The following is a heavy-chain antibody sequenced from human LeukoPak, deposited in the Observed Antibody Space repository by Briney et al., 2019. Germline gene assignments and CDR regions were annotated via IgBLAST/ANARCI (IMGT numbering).Heavy chain of an antibody. CDR1: GGSFSGYY. Sequence: SETLSLTCAVYGGSFSGYYWSWIRQPPGKGLEWIGEINHSGSTNYNPSLKSRVTISVDTSKNQFSLKLSSVTAADTAVYYCARATKSRASKSYDFWSGYYFWFDPWGQGTLVTVSS. D-gene: IGHD3-3*01. CDR3: ARATKSRASKSYDFWSGYYFWFDP. V-gene: IGHV4-34*01. J-gene: IGHJ5*02. CDR2: INHSGST.